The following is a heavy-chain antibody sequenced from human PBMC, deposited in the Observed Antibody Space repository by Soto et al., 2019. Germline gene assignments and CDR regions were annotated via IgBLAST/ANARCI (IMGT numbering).Heavy chain of an antibody. CDR3: AKLSGFHSSGWYWFDP. Sequence: GGSLRLSCAASEFTFSSYAMSWVRQAPGKGLEWVSAISGSGGSTYYADSVKGRFTISRDNSKNTLYLQMNSLRAEDTAAYYCAKLSGFHSSGWYWFDPWGQGTLVTVSS. D-gene: IGHD6-19*01. V-gene: IGHV3-23*01. CDR1: EFTFSSYA. CDR2: ISGSGGST. J-gene: IGHJ5*02.